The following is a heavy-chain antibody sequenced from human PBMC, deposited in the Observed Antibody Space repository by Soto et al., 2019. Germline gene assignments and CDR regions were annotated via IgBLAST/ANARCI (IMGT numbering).Heavy chain of an antibody. V-gene: IGHV1-18*01. CDR3: ARTITMIFLAPAH. Sequence: QVHLVQSGAEVTKPGASVKVSCKASGYTFTNYGINWVRRAPGQGLEWMGWISAHSGDTKYAQRFRDRVTMTTDTSKNTAYQELRSLTSDDTAVYYCARTITMIFLAPAHLGQGTLVTVSS. J-gene: IGHJ4*02. CDR2: ISAHSGDT. CDR1: GYTFTNYG. D-gene: IGHD3-22*01.